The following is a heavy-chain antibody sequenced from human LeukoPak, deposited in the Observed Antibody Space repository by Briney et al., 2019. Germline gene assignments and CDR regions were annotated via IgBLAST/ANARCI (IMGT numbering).Heavy chain of an antibody. J-gene: IGHJ4*02. CDR1: GGSISSYY. CDR3: ARDPYCSSTSCLWSDDY. V-gene: IGHV4-4*07. Sequence: SETLSLTCTVSGGSISSYYWSWIRQPAGKGLEWIGRIYTSGSTNYNPSLKSRVTMSVDTSKNQFSLKLSSVTAADTAVYYCARDPYCSSTSCLWSDDYWGQGTLVTVSS. D-gene: IGHD2-2*01. CDR2: IYTSGST.